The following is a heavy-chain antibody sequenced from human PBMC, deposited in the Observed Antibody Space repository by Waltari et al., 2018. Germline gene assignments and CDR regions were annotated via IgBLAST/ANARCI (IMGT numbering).Heavy chain of an antibody. V-gene: IGHV4-39*07. CDR2: IYYSGST. J-gene: IGHJ4*02. D-gene: IGHD6-13*01. CDR3: ASLPKLQLAAAADY. Sequence: QLQLQESGPGLVKPSETLSLTCTVSGGSISSSSYYWGWIRQPPGKGLEWIGSIYYSGSTYYNPSLKSRVTISVDTSKNQFSLKLSSVTAADTAVYYCASLPKLQLAAAADYWGQGTLVTVSS. CDR1: GGSISSSSYY.